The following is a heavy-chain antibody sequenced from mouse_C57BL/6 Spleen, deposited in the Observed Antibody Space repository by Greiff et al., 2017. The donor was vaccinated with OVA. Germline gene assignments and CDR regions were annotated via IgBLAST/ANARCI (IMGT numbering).Heavy chain of an antibody. D-gene: IGHD2-1*01. CDR3: AHYGHYVRNAMDN. Sequence: VQLQQSGPELVKPGASVKISCKASGYSFTDYNMNWVKQSNGKSLEWIGVINPNYGTTSYNQKFKGKATLTVDQSSSTAYMQLNSLTSEDSAVYYSAHYGHYVRNAMDNWGKGPSATASP. CDR1: GYSFTDYN. J-gene: IGHJ4*01. CDR2: INPNYGTT. V-gene: IGHV1-39*01.